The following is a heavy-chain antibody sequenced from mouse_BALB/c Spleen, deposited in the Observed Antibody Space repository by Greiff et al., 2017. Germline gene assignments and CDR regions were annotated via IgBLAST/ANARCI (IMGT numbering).Heavy chain of an antibody. CDR1: GFNIIDTY. CDR2: IDRANGNT. V-gene: IGHV14-3*02. CDR3: ARKGYRYDALFAY. J-gene: IGHJ3*01. D-gene: IGHD2-14*01. Sequence: LKQSGAELVKPGASVKLHCTASGFNIIDTYMHWVTPRPEQGLEWIGRIDRANGNTKYYPKFHGKATITADTSSNTAYLQLSSLTSENTAVYYCARKGYRYDALFAYWGQGTLVTVSA.